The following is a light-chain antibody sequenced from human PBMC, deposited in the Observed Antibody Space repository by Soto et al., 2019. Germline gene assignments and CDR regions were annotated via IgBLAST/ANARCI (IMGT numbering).Light chain of an antibody. CDR3: QHYNNWPLT. V-gene: IGKV3D-15*01. CDR1: QSVSSN. J-gene: IGKJ4*01. CDR2: GAS. Sequence: EIVMTQSPATLSVSPGERATLSCRASQSVSSNLAWYQQKPGQAPRLLIYGASTRATGIPARFSGSGSGTEFTLTISSLQSEDFVVYYCQHYNNWPLTFVGGTKVEIQ.